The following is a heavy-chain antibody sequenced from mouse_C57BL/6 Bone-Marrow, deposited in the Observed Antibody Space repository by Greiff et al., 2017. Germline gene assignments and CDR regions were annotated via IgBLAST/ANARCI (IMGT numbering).Heavy chain of an antibody. Sequence: EVMLVESGGGLVQPGGSLSLSCAASGFTFTDYYMSWVRQPPGKALEWLGFIRNKANGYTTEYSASVKGRFTISRDNSQSILYLQMNALRAEDSATYYCASFTGDAMDYWGQGTSVTVSS. J-gene: IGHJ4*01. CDR2: IRNKANGYTT. V-gene: IGHV7-3*01. CDR3: ASFTGDAMDY. CDR1: GFTFTDYY.